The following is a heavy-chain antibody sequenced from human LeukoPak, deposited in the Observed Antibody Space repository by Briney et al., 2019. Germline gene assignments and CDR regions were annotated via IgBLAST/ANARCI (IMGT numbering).Heavy chain of an antibody. CDR2: INSDGSST. CDR3: ARDGDTVLTRGYYYYMDV. V-gene: IGHV3-74*01. Sequence: GGSLRLSCAASGFTFSSYWMHWVRHVPGKGLVWVSRINSDGSSTNYADSVKGRFTISRDNAKNTLYLQMNSLRAEDTALYYCARDGDTVLTRGYYYYMDVWGKGATVTVSS. CDR1: GFTFSSYW. D-gene: IGHD4-23*01. J-gene: IGHJ6*03.